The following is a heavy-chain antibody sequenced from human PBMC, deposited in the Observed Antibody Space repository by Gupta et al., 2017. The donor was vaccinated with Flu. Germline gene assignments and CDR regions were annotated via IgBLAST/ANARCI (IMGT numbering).Heavy chain of an antibody. J-gene: IGHJ4*02. V-gene: IGHV3-48*03. Sequence: RQAPGKGLEWVSYISSSGSTIYYADSVKGRFTISRDNAKNSLYLQMNSLRAEDTAVYYCARDNDDGDRYFDYWGQGTLVTVSS. CDR3: ARDNDDGDRYFDY. D-gene: IGHD4-17*01. CDR2: ISSSGSTI.